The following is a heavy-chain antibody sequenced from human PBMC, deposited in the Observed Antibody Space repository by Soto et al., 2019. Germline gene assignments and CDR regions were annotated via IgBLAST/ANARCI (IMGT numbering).Heavy chain of an antibody. J-gene: IGHJ6*02. CDR3: ATTAMVTRKDGYYYYYGMDV. CDR1: GYSFTSYW. D-gene: IGHD5-18*01. Sequence: PGESLKISCKGSGYSFTSYWIGWVRQMPGKGLEWMGIIYPGDSDTRYSPSFQGQVTISADKSISTAYLQWSSLKASDTAMYYCATTAMVTRKDGYYYYYGMDVWGQGTTVTVSS. CDR2: IYPGDSDT. V-gene: IGHV5-51*01.